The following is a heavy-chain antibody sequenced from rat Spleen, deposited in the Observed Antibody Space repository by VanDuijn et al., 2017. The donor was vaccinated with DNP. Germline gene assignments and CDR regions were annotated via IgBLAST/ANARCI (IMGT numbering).Heavy chain of an antibody. D-gene: IGHD1-1*01. CDR1: GFIFSNYE. CDR3: ASRIHYYSSGYS. Sequence: EVQLVESGGGLVQPGGSMQLSCAASGFIFSNYEMAWVRQAPKKGLERVATISYDGISTYYRDSVKGRFTISRDNAKSTLYLQMDSLRSEDTATYYCASRIHYYSSGYSWGQGVMVTVTT. J-gene: IGHJ2*01. V-gene: IGHV5-7*01. CDR2: ISYDGIST.